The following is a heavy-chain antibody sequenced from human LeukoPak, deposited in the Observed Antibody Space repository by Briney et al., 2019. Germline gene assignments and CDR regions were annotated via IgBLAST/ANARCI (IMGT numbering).Heavy chain of an antibody. CDR2: ISGSGGST. J-gene: IGHJ3*02. CDR1: GFTFSSYA. Sequence: GGSLRLSCAASGFTFSSYAMSWVRQAPGKGLEWVSAISGSGGSTYYADFVKGRFTISRDNSKNTLYLQMNSLRAEDTAVYYCAKDLHLRSNFLAFDIWGQGTMVTVSS. V-gene: IGHV3-23*01. D-gene: IGHD3-3*01. CDR3: AKDLHLRSNFLAFDI.